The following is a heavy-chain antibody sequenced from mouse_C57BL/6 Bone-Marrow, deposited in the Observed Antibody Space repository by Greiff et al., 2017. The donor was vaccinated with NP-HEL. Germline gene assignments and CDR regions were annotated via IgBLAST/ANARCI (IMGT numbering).Heavy chain of an antibody. CDR1: GFNIKDDY. V-gene: IGHV14-4*01. D-gene: IGHD6-1*01. Sequence: EVKVVESGAELVRPGASVKLSCTASGFNIKDDYMHWVKQRPEQGLEWIGWIDPENGDTEYASKFQGKATITADTSSNTAYLQLSSLTSEDTAVYYCTTGQLLPYWGQGTLVTVSA. CDR2: IDPENGDT. CDR3: TTGQLLPY. J-gene: IGHJ3*01.